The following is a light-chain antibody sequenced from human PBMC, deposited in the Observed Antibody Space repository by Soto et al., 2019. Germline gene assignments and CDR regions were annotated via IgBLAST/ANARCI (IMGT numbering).Light chain of an antibody. CDR3: QQYNNRPWT. CDR1: QSVSSS. V-gene: IGKV3-15*01. CDR2: GAS. Sequence: EIVMTQSPATLSVSPGERATLSCRASQSVSSSLAWYQQKPGQAPRLLIYGASTRATCIPARFSGSGSGTDLPLTISSLQSEDFALYYCQQYNNRPWTFGQGTKVEIK. J-gene: IGKJ1*01.